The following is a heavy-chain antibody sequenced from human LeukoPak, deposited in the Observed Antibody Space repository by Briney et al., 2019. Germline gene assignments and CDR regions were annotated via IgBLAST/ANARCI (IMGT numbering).Heavy chain of an antibody. J-gene: IGHJ5*02. D-gene: IGHD1-1*01. CDR1: GFSVSSNY. V-gene: IGHV4-4*02. CDR2: IYHSGST. CDR3: ARDSLRIQSGTTP. Sequence: PGGSLRLSCAASGFSVSSNYMSWVRQAPGKGLEWIGEIYHSGSTNYNPSLKSRVTISVDTPKNQFSLRLNSVTAADTALYYCARDSLRIQSGTTPWGQGTLVTVSS.